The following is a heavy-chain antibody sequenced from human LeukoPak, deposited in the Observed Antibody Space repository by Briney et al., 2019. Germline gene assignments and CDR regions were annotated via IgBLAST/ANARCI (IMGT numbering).Heavy chain of an antibody. CDR3: ARAGDYYDSSGYRWAFDI. J-gene: IGHJ3*02. CDR1: GGSISSSSYY. Sequence: SETLSLTCTVSGGSISSSSYYWGWIRQPPGKGLEWIGSIYYSGSTYYNPSLKSRVTISVDTSKNQFSLKLSSVTAADTAAYYCARAGDYYDSSGYRWAFDIWAKGQWSPSLQ. V-gene: IGHV4-39*07. D-gene: IGHD3-22*01. CDR2: IYYSGST.